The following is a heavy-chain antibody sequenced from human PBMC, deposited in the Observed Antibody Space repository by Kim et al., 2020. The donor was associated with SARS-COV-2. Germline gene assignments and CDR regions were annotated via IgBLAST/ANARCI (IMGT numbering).Heavy chain of an antibody. CDR2: ISAYNGNT. CDR1: GYTFTSYG. Sequence: ASVKVSCKASGYTFTSYGISWVRQAPGQGLEWMGWISAYNGNTNYAQKLQGRVTMTIDTSTSTAYMELRSLRSDDTAVYYCARVGPHYYDSSGYYQRRAFDIWGQGTMVTVSS. D-gene: IGHD3-22*01. V-gene: IGHV1-18*04. J-gene: IGHJ3*02. CDR3: ARVGPHYYDSSGYYQRRAFDI.